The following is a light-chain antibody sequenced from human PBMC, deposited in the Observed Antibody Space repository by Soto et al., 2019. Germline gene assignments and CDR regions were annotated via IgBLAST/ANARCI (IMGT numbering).Light chain of an antibody. CDR1: QSVGTY. CDR3: QHRSIWPVS. V-gene: IGKV3-11*01. CDR2: DVS. Sequence: EIVLTQSPGTLSFSPGERATLSCRASQSVGTYLAWYQQKPGQSPRLLMFDVSNRATGIPARFSGSGSGTDFTLTISSLEPEDFGVYYCQHRSIWPVSFGQGTRLEIK. J-gene: IGKJ5*01.